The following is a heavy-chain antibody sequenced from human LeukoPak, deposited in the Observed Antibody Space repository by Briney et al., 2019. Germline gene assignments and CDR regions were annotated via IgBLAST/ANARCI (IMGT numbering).Heavy chain of an antibody. D-gene: IGHD4-11*01. V-gene: IGHV3-30-3*02. CDR2: ISYDGDNK. CDR3: AKMNSNYCDY. Sequence: GGSLRLSCAASGFIFSLYAVHWVRQAPGKGLEWVAVISYDGDNKYYADSVKGRFTISRDNAKDTLYLQMNSLRAEDTAVYYCAKMNSNYCDYWGQGTLVTVSS. CDR1: GFIFSLYA. J-gene: IGHJ4*02.